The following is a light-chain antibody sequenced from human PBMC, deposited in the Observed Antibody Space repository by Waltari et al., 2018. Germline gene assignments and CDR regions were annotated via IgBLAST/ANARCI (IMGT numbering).Light chain of an antibody. CDR1: SVGRKS. CDR3: QVWDSGAYPVV. J-gene: IGLJ2*01. Sequence: SYLLTQPPSVSVAPGPTAKILRGGHSVGRKSGHGYQQKPGQAPAMVVCDDCDRPSGIPERFSGSNSGNTATLTINRVEAGDEADYYCQVWDSGAYPVVFGGGTKLTVL. CDR2: DDC. V-gene: IGLV3-21*02.